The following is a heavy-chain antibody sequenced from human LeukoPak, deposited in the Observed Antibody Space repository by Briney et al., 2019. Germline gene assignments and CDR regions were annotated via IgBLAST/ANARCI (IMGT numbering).Heavy chain of an antibody. V-gene: IGHV3-23*01. D-gene: IGHD2-2*02. CDR1: GFTFSSYA. J-gene: IGHJ4*02. Sequence: GGSLRLSCAASGFTFSSYAMSWVRQAPGKGLEWVSGFSGGDGSTSYADSVKGRSTISRDNSKNTLYLQMNSLRAEDTAVYYCAKGKVVPATIYDYWGQGTLVTVSS. CDR2: FSGGDGST. CDR3: AKGKVVPATIYDY.